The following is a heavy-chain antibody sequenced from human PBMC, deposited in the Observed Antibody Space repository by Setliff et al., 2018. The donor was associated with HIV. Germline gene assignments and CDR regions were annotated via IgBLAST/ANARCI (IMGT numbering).Heavy chain of an antibody. Sequence: GASVKVSCKASGYTFTSYGISWVRQAPGQGLEWMGWISAYNGNTNYAQKLQGRVTMTTDTSTSTAYMELRSLRSDDTAVYYCARGSNRVAVAGSWRSGGGHWGQGTLVTVSS. CDR3: ARGSNRVAVAGSWRSGGGH. CDR1: GYTFTSYG. CDR2: ISAYNGNT. D-gene: IGHD6-19*01. V-gene: IGHV1-18*01. J-gene: IGHJ4*02.